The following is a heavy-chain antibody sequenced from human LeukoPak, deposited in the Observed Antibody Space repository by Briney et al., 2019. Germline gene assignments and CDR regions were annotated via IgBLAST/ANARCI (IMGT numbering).Heavy chain of an antibody. V-gene: IGHV3-15*01. CDR3: TTDDFWSDLDY. J-gene: IGHJ4*02. Sequence: GGSLRLSCAASGFTFSNAWMSWVRQAPGKGLEWVARIKSKTDGGTTDYAAPVKGRFTISRDDSKNTLYLQMNSLKTEDTAVYYCTTDDFWSDLDYWGQGTLVTVSS. CDR1: GFTFSNAW. D-gene: IGHD3-3*01. CDR2: IKSKTDGGTT.